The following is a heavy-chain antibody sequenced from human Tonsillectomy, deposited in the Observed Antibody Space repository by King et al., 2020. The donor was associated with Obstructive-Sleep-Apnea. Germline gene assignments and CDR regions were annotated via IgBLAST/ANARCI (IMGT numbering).Heavy chain of an antibody. Sequence: VQLQESGPGLVKPSETLSLTCTVSGGSISTYYWSWIRQPPGKGLEWIGYFYYSGNTNYNPTLKSRVPLSVDTSKNPFPLTLSSVTAADKAVYYCARVRSVRGGLYGMDVWGQGTTVTVS. J-gene: IGHJ6*02. V-gene: IGHV4-59*01. CDR2: FYYSGNT. CDR1: GGSISTYY. CDR3: ARVRSVRGGLYGMDV. D-gene: IGHD3-10*01.